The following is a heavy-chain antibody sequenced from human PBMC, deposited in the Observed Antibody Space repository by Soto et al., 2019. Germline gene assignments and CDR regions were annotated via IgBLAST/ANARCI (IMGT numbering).Heavy chain of an antibody. J-gene: IGHJ6*02. Sequence: GGSLRLSCAASGFTFSSYAMHWVRQAPGKGLEWVAVISYDGSNKYYADSVKGRFTISRDNSKNTLYLQMNSLRAEDTAVYYCAREEGYCSGGSCYDEGGMDVWGQGTTVTVSS. CDR2: ISYDGSNK. CDR1: GFTFSSYA. CDR3: AREEGYCSGGSCYDEGGMDV. V-gene: IGHV3-30-3*01. D-gene: IGHD2-15*01.